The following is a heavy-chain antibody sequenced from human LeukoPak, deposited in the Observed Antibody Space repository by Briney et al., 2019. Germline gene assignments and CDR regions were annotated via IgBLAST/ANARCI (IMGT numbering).Heavy chain of an antibody. V-gene: IGHV4-39*01. CDR2: IYYSGST. CDR3: ARHPIRYFDWFPDDGMDV. D-gene: IGHD3-9*01. CDR1: GGSISSSSYY. J-gene: IGHJ6*02. Sequence: SETLSLTCTVSGGSISSSSYYWGWIRQPPGKGLEWIGSIYYSGSTYYDPSLKSRVTISVDTSKNQFSLKLSSVTAADTAVYYCARHPIRYFDWFPDDGMDVWGQGTTVTVSS.